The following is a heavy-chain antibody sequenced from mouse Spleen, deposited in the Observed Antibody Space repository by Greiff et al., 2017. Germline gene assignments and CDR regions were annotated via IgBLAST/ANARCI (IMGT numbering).Heavy chain of an antibody. D-gene: IGHD2-4*01. V-gene: IGHV1-82*01. J-gene: IGHJ3*01. CDR2: IYPGDGDT. Sequence: VKLMESGPELVKPGASVKISCKASGYAFSSSWMNWVKQRPGQGLEWIGRIYPGDGDTNYNGKFKGKATLTADKSSSTAYMQLSSLTSVDSAVYFCARGDYGAYWGQGTLVTVSA. CDR3: ARGDYGAY. CDR1: GYAFSSSW.